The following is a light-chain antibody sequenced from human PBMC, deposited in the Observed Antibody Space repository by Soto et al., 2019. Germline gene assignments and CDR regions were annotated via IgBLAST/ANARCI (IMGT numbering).Light chain of an antibody. CDR1: KLGDKY. V-gene: IGLV3-1*01. Sequence: SYELTQPPSVSVSPGQTASVTCSGDKLGDKYAAWYQQKPGQSPILVIYQDRKRPSGIPERFSGSNSGNTATLTISGTQGMDEADYYCQAWDRNTVIFGGGTQLTVL. CDR2: QDR. J-gene: IGLJ2*01. CDR3: QAWDRNTVI.